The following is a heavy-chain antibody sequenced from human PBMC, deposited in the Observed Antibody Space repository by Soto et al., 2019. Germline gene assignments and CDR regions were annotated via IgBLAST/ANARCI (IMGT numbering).Heavy chain of an antibody. V-gene: IGHV3-74*01. CDR1: GFTFSSYW. Sequence: SLRLSCAASGFTFSSYWMHWVRQAPGKGLVWVSRINSDGSSTSYADSVKGRFTISRDNAKNTLYLQMNSLRAEDTAVYYCARGEEETYYYDSSGYRFYYGMDVWGQGTTVTVSS. J-gene: IGHJ6*02. CDR3: ARGEEETYYYDSSGYRFYYGMDV. D-gene: IGHD3-22*01. CDR2: INSDGSST.